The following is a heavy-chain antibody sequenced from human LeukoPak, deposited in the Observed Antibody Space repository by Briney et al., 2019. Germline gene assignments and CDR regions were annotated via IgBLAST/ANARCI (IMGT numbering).Heavy chain of an antibody. Sequence: PGGSLRLSCAASGFTFSTYWMSWGRQAPGKGLEWVANIKHDGSEKYYVDSVKGRFTISRDNSKNTLYLQMNSLRAEDTAVYYCAKDRGSGYHYFDYWGQGTLVTVSS. J-gene: IGHJ4*02. CDR2: IKHDGSEK. D-gene: IGHD3-22*01. CDR1: GFTFSTYW. CDR3: AKDRGSGYHYFDY. V-gene: IGHV3-7*04.